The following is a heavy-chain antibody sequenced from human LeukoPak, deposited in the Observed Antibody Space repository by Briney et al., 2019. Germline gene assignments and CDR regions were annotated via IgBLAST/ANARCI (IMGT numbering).Heavy chain of an antibody. V-gene: IGHV4-59*01. CDR3: ASQRWLQSNPFDY. CDR2: IYYSGST. J-gene: IGHJ4*02. D-gene: IGHD5-24*01. CDR1: GGSISSYY. Sequence: SETLSLTCTVSGGSISSYYWSWIRQPPGKGLEWIGYIYYSGSTNYNPSLKSRVTISVDTSKNQFSLKLSSVTAADTAVYYRASQRWLQSNPFDYWGQGTLVTVSS.